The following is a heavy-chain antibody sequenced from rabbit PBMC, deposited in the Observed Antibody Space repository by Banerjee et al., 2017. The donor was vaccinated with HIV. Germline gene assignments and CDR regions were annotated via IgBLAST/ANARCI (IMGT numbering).Heavy chain of an antibody. V-gene: IGHV1S45*01. CDR2: IYAGSSGST. J-gene: IGHJ4*01. D-gene: IGHD4-1*01. CDR3: AKAWLGSAGFKL. Sequence: QEQLEESGGDLVKPEGSLTLTCTASGFSFSSSYWICWVRQAPGKGLEWIACIYAGSSGSTYYASWAKGRFTISKTSSTTVTLQMTSLPAADTATYFCAKAWLGSAGFKLWGQGTIVTVS. CDR1: GFSFSSSYW.